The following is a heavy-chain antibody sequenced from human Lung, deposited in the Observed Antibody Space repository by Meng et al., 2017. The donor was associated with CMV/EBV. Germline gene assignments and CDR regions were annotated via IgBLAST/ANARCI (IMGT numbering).Heavy chain of an antibody. CDR3: AQGRSCVDGVCYDDHNYFGP. CDR1: GDSMANFY. D-gene: IGHD2-21*02. Sequence: SXTLSLXCNISGDSMANFYWTWIRQPPGKGLEWVGSVFHTGDTKYNSSLKGRLTLSVDTSRKQVSLRLVSLNTADQATYYCAQGRSCVDGVCYDDHNYFGPWGQGTXVTVSS. V-gene: IGHV4-59*01. CDR2: VFHTGDT. J-gene: IGHJ5*02.